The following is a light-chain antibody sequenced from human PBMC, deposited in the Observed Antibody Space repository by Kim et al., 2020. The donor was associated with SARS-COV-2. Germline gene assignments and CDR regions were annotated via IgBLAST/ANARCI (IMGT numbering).Light chain of an antibody. J-gene: IGLJ2*01. V-gene: IGLV3-19*01. Sequence: SSELTQDPAVSVALGQTVSITCQGDSLRTYYTTWFQQKPGQAPIVVFYGKNNRPSGIPDRFSGSSSGNTASLTITATQAGDEADYYCNSRDNNDNVLFGGGTRLTVL. CDR3: NSRDNNDNVL. CDR2: GKN. CDR1: SLRTYY.